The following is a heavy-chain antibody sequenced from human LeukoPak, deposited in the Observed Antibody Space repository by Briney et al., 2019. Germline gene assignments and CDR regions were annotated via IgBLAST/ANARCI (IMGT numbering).Heavy chain of an antibody. J-gene: IGHJ3*02. Sequence: GGSLRLSCAPSGFTFSNYAFSWVRQAPGKGLEWVSDISDTGGSTNYVGSAKGRFTISRDNSQNTLHLHMNSLRVEDTAVYYCARKGNGALDIWGQGTMVTVSS. CDR2: ISDTGGST. CDR3: ARKGNGALDI. V-gene: IGHV3-23*01. D-gene: IGHD1-1*01. CDR1: GFTFSNYA.